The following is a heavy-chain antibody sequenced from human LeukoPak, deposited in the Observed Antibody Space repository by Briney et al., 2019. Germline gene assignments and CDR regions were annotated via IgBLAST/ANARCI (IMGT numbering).Heavy chain of an antibody. D-gene: IGHD3-22*01. CDR1: GFSISSHY. J-gene: IGHJ3*02. V-gene: IGHV4-59*11. Sequence: YPSETLSLTCTVSGFSISSHYWSWIRQPPGKGLEWIGYIYYSGSTNYNPSLKSRVTISVDTPKNQFSLKLSSVTAADTAVYYCARESPPRQYYYDSSGYVHDAFDIWGQGTMVTVSS. CDR2: IYYSGST. CDR3: ARESPPRQYYYDSSGYVHDAFDI.